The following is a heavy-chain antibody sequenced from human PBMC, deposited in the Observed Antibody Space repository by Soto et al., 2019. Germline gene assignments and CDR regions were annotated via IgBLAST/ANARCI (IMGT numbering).Heavy chain of an antibody. CDR1: GFTFSSYA. V-gene: IGHV3-30-3*01. J-gene: IGHJ5*02. Sequence: QVQLVESGGGVVQPGRSLRLSCAASGFTFSSYAMHWVRQAPGKGLEWVAVISYDGSNKYYADSVKGRFTISRDNSKNTLYLQMSSLRAEDTAVYYCARDQTYYYDSSGYYSYNWFDPWGQGTLVTVSS. CDR2: ISYDGSNK. CDR3: ARDQTYYYDSSGYYSYNWFDP. D-gene: IGHD3-22*01.